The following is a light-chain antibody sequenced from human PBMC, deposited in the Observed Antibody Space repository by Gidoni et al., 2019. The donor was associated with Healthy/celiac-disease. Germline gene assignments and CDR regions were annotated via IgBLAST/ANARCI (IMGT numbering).Light chain of an antibody. CDR1: QSISSW. V-gene: IGKV1-5*03. Sequence: DSQMTQHPSTLSASVGDRVTITCRASQSISSWLAWYQQKPGKAPKLLIYKASSLESGVPSRFSGSGSGTEFTLTISSLQPDDFATYYCQQYNSYSWTFGQGTKVEIK. CDR3: QQYNSYSWT. J-gene: IGKJ1*01. CDR2: KAS.